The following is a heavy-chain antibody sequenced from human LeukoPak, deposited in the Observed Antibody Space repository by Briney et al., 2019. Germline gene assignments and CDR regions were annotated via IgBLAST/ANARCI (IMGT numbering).Heavy chain of an antibody. V-gene: IGHV3-74*01. Sequence: PGGSLRLSCAASGFTFSSYWMHWVRQAPGEGLVWVSRIGSDGTYTSYAASVKGRFTISRDNAKNTLYLQMNSLRVEDTAVYYCAREYDFWSGYPSYFDYWGRGTLVAVSS. CDR3: AREYDFWSGYPSYFDY. J-gene: IGHJ4*02. CDR2: IGSDGTYT. D-gene: IGHD3-3*01. CDR1: GFTFSSYW.